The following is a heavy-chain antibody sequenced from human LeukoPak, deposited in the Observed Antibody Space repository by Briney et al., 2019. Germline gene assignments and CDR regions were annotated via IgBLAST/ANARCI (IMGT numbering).Heavy chain of an antibody. CDR3: TTVLLWFGEGLLYMDV. D-gene: IGHD3-10*01. Sequence: GGSLRLSCAASGFTFSNAWWSWVRQAPGKGLEWVGGIKSNSDGGTTDYAAPVKGRFTISRDDSKNTLYLQMNSLKTEDTAVYYCTTVLLWFGEGLLYMDVWGKGTTVTISS. CDR1: GFTFSNAW. J-gene: IGHJ6*03. CDR2: IKSNSDGGTT. V-gene: IGHV3-15*01.